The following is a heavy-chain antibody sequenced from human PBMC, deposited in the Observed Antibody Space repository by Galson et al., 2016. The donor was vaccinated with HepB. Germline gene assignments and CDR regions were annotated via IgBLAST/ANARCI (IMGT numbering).Heavy chain of an antibody. D-gene: IGHD1-26*01. V-gene: IGHV3-48*03. CDR1: GFSFGDYE. Sequence: SLRLSCAGSGFSFGDYEMNWVRQAPGKGLEWVSYISSRGNTNYYADSVKGRFTISRDNAKNSLFLQMNSLRAEDAALYYCARAFPVSGGWGRPSDFWGQGTLVNVSS. CDR3: ARAFPVSGGWGRPSDF. CDR2: ISSRGNTN. J-gene: IGHJ4*02.